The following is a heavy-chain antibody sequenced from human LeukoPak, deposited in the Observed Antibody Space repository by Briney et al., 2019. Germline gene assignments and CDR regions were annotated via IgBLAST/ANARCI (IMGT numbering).Heavy chain of an antibody. CDR1: GFSFSGHW. Sequence: GGSLRLSCTASGFSFSGHWMHWARQLPGKGLVWVSRISPTGSTTSYADSVKGRFTVSRDNAKNTLYLQVNNLRAEDTAVYYCAKDTRALYYYYGMDVWGQGTTVTVSS. CDR3: AKDTRALYYYYGMDV. V-gene: IGHV3-74*01. CDR2: ISPTGSTT. D-gene: IGHD2-15*01. J-gene: IGHJ6*02.